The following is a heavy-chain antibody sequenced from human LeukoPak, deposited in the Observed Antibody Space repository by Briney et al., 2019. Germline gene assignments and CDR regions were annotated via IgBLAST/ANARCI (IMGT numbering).Heavy chain of an antibody. CDR1: GGSISSYY. D-gene: IGHD3-16*01. V-gene: IGHV4-59*08. CDR3: ARLDANYFDY. CDR2: IYYRGST. Sequence: PSETLSLTCTVSGGSISSYYWSWIRQPPGKGLEWIGYIYYRGSTSYNPSLKSRVTLSVDTSKNQFSLKLSSVTAADTAVYYCARLDANYFDYWGQGTLVTVPS. J-gene: IGHJ4*02.